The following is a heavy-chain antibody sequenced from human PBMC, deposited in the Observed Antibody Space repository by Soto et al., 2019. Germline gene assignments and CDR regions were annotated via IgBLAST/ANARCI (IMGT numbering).Heavy chain of an antibody. CDR3: ARAQPQFYYYGLDV. CDR1: GGSISNYY. CDR2: IYYSGST. Sequence: SETLSLTCNVSGGSISNYYWSWIRQPPGKGLEWIGYIYYSGSTNYNPSLRSRVTISVDSSKSQFSPKLSSVTAADTAVYYCARAQPQFYYYGLDVWGQGATVTVSS. J-gene: IGHJ6*02. V-gene: IGHV4-59*01.